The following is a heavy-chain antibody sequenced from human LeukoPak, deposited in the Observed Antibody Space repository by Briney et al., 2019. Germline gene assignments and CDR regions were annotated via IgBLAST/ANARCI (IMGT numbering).Heavy chain of an antibody. D-gene: IGHD3-10*01. CDR1: GYTFTGYY. V-gene: IGHV1-2*04. CDR3: ASGHGSVHDAFDI. Sequence: ASVKVSCKASGYTFTGYYMHWVRQAPGQGLEWMGWINPNSGGTNYAQKFQGWVTMTRDTSISTAYVELGRLRSDDTAVYYCASGHGSVHDAFDIWGQGTMVTVSS. J-gene: IGHJ3*02. CDR2: INPNSGGT.